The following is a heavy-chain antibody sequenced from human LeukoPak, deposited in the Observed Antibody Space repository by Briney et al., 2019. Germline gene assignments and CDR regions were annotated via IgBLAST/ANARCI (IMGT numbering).Heavy chain of an antibody. V-gene: IGHV3-7*05. Sequence: GGSLRLSCAASGFTFSSYAMSWVRQAPGKGLEWVANIKQDGSEKYFVDSVKGRFTISRDNAKNSLYLQMNSLRAEDTAVYYCARDQDAYSSGWYGVFDYWGQGTLVTVSS. CDR3: ARDQDAYSSGWYGVFDY. J-gene: IGHJ4*02. D-gene: IGHD6-19*01. CDR2: IKQDGSEK. CDR1: GFTFSSYA.